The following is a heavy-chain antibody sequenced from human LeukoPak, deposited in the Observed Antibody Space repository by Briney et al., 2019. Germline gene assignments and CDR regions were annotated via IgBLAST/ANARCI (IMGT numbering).Heavy chain of an antibody. CDR3: ARDHSGYSIDY. V-gene: IGHV4-34*01. Sequence: SETLSLTCAVYGGSFSGYYWSWIRQPPGKGLEWIGEINHSGSTNYNPSLKSRATISVDTSKNQFSLKLSSVTAADTAVYYCARDHSGYSIDYWGQGTLVTVSS. CDR2: INHSGST. D-gene: IGHD5-12*01. CDR1: GGSFSGYY. J-gene: IGHJ4*02.